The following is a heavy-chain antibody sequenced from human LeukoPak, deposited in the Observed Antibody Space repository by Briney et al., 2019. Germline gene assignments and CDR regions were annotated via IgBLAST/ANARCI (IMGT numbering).Heavy chain of an antibody. CDR2: IIPTFGTA. CDR3: ARSRPYSGRYWGVAFDI. CDR1: GGTFSSYV. Sequence: ASVKVSCKASGGTFSSYVISWVRQAPGQGLEWMGGIIPTFGTANYAQKFQGRVTITTDESTSTAYMELSSLRSEDTAVYYCARSRPYSGRYWGVAFDIWGQGTMVTVSS. V-gene: IGHV1-69*05. D-gene: IGHD1-26*01. J-gene: IGHJ3*02.